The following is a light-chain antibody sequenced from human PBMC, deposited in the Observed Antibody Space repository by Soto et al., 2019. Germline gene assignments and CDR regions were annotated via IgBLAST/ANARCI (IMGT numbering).Light chain of an antibody. Sequence: SYVLTQPPSVSVAPGQTAKITCGGNSIGSKSVHWYQQKAGQAPVLVVHDDSDRPSGIPERFSGSNSANTATLTVSGLQAEDEADYYCSSYAGSNNLYVFGTGTKVTVL. CDR3: SSYAGSNNLYV. V-gene: IGLV3-21*02. J-gene: IGLJ1*01. CDR1: SIGSKS. CDR2: DDS.